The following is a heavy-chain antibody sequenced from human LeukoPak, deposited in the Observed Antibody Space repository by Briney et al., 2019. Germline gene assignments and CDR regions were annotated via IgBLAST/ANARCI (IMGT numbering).Heavy chain of an antibody. CDR3: ARGGAVLTPRY. D-gene: IGHD4-23*01. J-gene: IGHJ4*02. Sequence: PSETLSLTCTVTGGSISSGGYCWNWIRQHPGKGLEWLGSIYDSGYTYSNPSLKSRLTISVDTSKNQFSLKLTSVTAADTAVYYCARGGAVLTPRYWGQGTLVTVS. CDR2: IYDSGYT. V-gene: IGHV4-31*03. CDR1: GGSISSGGYC.